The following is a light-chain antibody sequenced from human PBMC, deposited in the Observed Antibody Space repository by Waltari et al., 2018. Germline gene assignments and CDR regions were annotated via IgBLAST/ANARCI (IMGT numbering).Light chain of an antibody. J-gene: IGLJ3*02. Sequence: QLVLTQSPSASASLGASVKLTCTLSSGHSSYAIAWHQQQPEKGPRYLMKLNSDGSHSKGDGIPDRFSGSSSGAERYLTISSLQSEDEADYYCQTWGTGIRVF. CDR3: QTWGTGIRV. V-gene: IGLV4-69*01. CDR1: SGHSSYA. CDR2: LNSDGSH.